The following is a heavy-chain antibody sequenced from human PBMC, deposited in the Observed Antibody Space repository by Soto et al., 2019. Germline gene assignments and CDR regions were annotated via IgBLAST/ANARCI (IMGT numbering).Heavy chain of an antibody. CDR2: INAANGDT. Sequence: QVQLVQSGAEVMKPGASVKVSCKAAGYTFTNYAMHWVRQAPGQRLEWMGWINAANGDTKYSQKFQGRVTITRDTSASTTYMELSSLRSEDTAVYYCARADYIPFDYWGQGTLVTVSS. CDR3: ARADYIPFDY. J-gene: IGHJ4*02. D-gene: IGHD4-4*01. CDR1: GYTFTNYA. V-gene: IGHV1-3*01.